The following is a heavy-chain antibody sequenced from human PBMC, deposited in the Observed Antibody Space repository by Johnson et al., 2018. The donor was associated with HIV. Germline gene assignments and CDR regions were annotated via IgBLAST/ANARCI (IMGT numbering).Heavy chain of an antibody. J-gene: IGHJ3*02. CDR2: ISGSGDII. CDR3: ARDLRGANWHDVFDI. CDR1: GFTFSDYY. V-gene: IGHV3-11*04. Sequence: QVQLVESGGGLVRPGGSLRLSCAASGFTFSDYYMSWIRQSPGTGLEWVSYISGSGDIIYSADSVTGRFSISRDNAKNSLYLQMNSLRAEDTAVYYCARDLRGANWHDVFDIWGQGTMVTVSS. D-gene: IGHD1-26*01.